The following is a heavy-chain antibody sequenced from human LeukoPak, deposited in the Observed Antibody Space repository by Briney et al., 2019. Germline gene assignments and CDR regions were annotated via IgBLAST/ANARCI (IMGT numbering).Heavy chain of an antibody. Sequence: KPGGSLRLSCAASGFTFSSYSMNWVRQAPGKGLEWVSSISSSSSYIYYADSVKGRFTISRDNAKNSLYLQMNSLRAEDTAVYYCARVTAMVPYYHYGMDVWGQGTTVTVSS. CDR3: ARVTAMVPYYHYGMDV. V-gene: IGHV3-21*01. CDR1: GFTFSSYS. D-gene: IGHD5-18*01. J-gene: IGHJ6*02. CDR2: ISSSSSYI.